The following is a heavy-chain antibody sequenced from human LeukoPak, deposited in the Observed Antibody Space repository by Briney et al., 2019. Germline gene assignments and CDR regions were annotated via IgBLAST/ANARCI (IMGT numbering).Heavy chain of an antibody. V-gene: IGHV3-7*01. CDR2: IKQDGSEK. CDR1: GFTFSSYW. CDR3: ASGQWLVLGGYDAFDI. J-gene: IGHJ3*02. D-gene: IGHD6-19*01. Sequence: GGSLRLSCAASGFTFSSYWMSWVRQAPGKGLEWVANIKQDGSEKYYVDSVKGRFTISRDKAKNSLYLQMNSLRAEDTAVYYCASGQWLVLGGYDAFDIWGQGTMVTVSS.